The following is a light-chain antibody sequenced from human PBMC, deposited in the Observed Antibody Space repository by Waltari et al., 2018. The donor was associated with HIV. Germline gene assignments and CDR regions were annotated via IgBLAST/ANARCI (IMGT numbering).Light chain of an antibody. J-gene: IGLJ1*01. CDR2: EGS. Sequence: QPALTQPAPVSGSPGQSIPIPCTGTRSDVGSYTLASWYQQHPGKAPKLMIYEGSKRPSGVSNRFSGSKSGNTASLTISGLQAEDEADYYCCSYAGTSPYVFGTGTKVTVL. V-gene: IGLV2-23*01. CDR3: CSYAGTSPYV. CDR1: RSDVGSYTL.